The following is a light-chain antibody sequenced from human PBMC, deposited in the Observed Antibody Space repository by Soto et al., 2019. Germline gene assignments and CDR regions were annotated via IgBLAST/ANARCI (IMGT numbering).Light chain of an antibody. J-gene: IGKJ4*01. CDR3: QQYGSSEIT. CDR1: QSVSSSY. Sequence: EIVLTQSPGTLSLSPGDRGTLSCRASQSVSSSYLAWYQQKPGQAPSLLIYGASLRATGIPDRFSGSGSGTDFTLTISRLEPEDFAVYYCQQYGSSEITFGGGTKV. CDR2: GAS. V-gene: IGKV3-20*01.